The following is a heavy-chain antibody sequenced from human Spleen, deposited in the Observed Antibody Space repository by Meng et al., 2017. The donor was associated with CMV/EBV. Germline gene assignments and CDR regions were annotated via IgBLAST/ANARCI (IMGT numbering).Heavy chain of an antibody. D-gene: IGHD3-3*01. CDR3: AREIPPTYDFWTPPGPTLGMDV. CDR2: INPSGGST. V-gene: IGHV1-46*01. J-gene: IGHJ6*02. Sequence: ASVKVSCKASGYTFTNYYMHWVRQAPGQGLEWMGIINPSGGSTSYAQKFQGRVTMTRDTSTSTVYMELSSLRSEDTAVYYCAREIPPTYDFWTPPGPTLGMDVWGQGTTVTVSS. CDR1: GYTFTNYY.